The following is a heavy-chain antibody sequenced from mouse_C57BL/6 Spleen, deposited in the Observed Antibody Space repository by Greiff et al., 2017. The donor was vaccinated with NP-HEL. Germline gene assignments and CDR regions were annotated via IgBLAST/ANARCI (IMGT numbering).Heavy chain of an antibody. D-gene: IGHD4-1*01. CDR1: GFSLTSYG. J-gene: IGHJ2*01. Sequence: VHLVESGPGLVQPSQSLSITCTVSGFSLTSYGVHWVRQSPGKGLEWLGVIWSGGSTDYNAAFISRLSISKDNSKSHVFFKKNSLQADDTAIYYCAREMDWEGCDDWGQGTTLTVSS. CDR3: AREMDWEGCDD. V-gene: IGHV2-2*01. CDR2: IWSGGST.